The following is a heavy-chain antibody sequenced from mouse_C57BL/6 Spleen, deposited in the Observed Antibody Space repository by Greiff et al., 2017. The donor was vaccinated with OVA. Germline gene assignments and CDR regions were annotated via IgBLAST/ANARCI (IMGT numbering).Heavy chain of an antibody. V-gene: IGHV1-82*01. CDR3: ERDYYGSSGY. D-gene: IGHD1-1*01. CDR2: IYPGDGDT. J-gene: IGHJ2*01. Sequence: VQLQQSGPELVKPGASVKISCKASGYAFSSSWMNWVKQRPGKGLEWIGRIYPGDGDTNYNGKFKGKATLTADKSSSTAYMQLSSLTSEDSAVYFCERDYYGSSGYWGQGTTLTVSS. CDR1: GYAFSSSW.